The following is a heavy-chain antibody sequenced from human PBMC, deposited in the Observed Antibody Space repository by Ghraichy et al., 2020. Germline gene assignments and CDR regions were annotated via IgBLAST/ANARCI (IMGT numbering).Heavy chain of an antibody. Sequence: GGSLRLSCAASGFTFSSYAMIWVRQAPGKGLEWVSVISGSGGSTYYADSVKGRFTISRDNSKNTLYLQMSSLRAEDTAVYYCSKGIGPSGYYPFDYWGQGVLVTVSS. CDR2: ISGSGGST. CDR1: GFTFSSYA. V-gene: IGHV3-23*01. D-gene: IGHD3-22*01. CDR3: SKGIGPSGYYPFDY. J-gene: IGHJ4*02.